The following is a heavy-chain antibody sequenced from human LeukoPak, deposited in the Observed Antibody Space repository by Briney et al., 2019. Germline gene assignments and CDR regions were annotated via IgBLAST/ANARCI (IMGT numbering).Heavy chain of an antibody. D-gene: IGHD3-22*01. V-gene: IGHV3-7*01. CDR3: ANTVYYYDSSPFGY. Sequence: SGRSLRLSCAASGFTFSNYAMHWVRQAPGKGLEWVANIKHDGSEEYYVDSVRGRFTISRDDAKNSLYLQMNSLRAEDTAVYYCANTVYYYDSSPFGYWGQGTLVTVSS. CDR2: IKHDGSEE. J-gene: IGHJ4*02. CDR1: GFTFSNYA.